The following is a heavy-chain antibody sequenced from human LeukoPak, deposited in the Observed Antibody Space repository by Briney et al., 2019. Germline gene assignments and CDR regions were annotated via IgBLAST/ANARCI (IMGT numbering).Heavy chain of an antibody. CDR1: GFTFSSYW. CDR3: AKGHYGDLR. CDR2: INQDGGEQ. Sequence: VGSLRLSCEASGFTFSSYWMTWVRQAPGKGLEWVGNINQDGGEQYFVDSVKGRFTMSRDNAKNSLYLQLNNLGSEDTAKYYCAKGHYGDLRWGQGTLVTVSS. V-gene: IGHV3-7*04. J-gene: IGHJ4*02. D-gene: IGHD4-17*01.